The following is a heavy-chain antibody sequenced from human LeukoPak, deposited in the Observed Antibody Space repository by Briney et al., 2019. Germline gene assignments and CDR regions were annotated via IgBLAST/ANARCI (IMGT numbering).Heavy chain of an antibody. J-gene: IGHJ4*02. D-gene: IGHD3-22*01. CDR1: GFTFSIYA. Sequence: GGSLRLSCAASGFTFSIYAMSWVRQAPGKGLQWVSSITSSGDGTYYADSVKGRFTISRDNSENMLYLQMNSLRVEDTAVYFCAKDRPNYYGSNGHYYRRDGDYWGQGTPVTVSS. CDR2: ITSSGDGT. CDR3: AKDRPNYYGSNGHYYRRDGDY. V-gene: IGHV3-23*01.